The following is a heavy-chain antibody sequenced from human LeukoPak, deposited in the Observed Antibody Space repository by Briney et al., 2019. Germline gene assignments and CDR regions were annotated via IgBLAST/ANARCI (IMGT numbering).Heavy chain of an antibody. CDR1: GYTFTTYY. CDR3: ARDHSYYDSGSYSNVDY. V-gene: IGHV1-2*02. CDR2: INPNSGGT. D-gene: IGHD3-10*01. J-gene: IGHJ4*02. Sequence: ASVKVSCKASGYTFTTYYIHCVRQAPGQVLEWMGWINPNSGGTNYAQKFQGRVTMTRDTSSSTAYMELSRLRSDDTAVYYCARDHSYYDSGSYSNVDYWGQGTLVTVSS.